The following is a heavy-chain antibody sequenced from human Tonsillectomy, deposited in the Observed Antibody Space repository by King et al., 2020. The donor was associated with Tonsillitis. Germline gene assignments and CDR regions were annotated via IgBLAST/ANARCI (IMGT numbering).Heavy chain of an antibody. V-gene: IGHV4-59*01. J-gene: IGHJ4*02. D-gene: IGHD6-19*01. CDR1: GGSISTYY. CDR3: ARLIAVAGEFDH. CDR2: IYLSGST. Sequence: VQLVESGPGLVKPSETLSLTCSVSGGSISTYYWSWIRQPPGKGLEWIAYIYLSGSTNYNPSLQTRATISVDTSKNQFSLKVSSVTAADTAVYYCARLIAVAGEFDHWGQGTLVTVSS.